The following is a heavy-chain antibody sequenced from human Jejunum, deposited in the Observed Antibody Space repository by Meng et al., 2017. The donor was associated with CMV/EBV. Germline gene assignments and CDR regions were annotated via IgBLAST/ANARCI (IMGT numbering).Heavy chain of an antibody. Sequence: FSTYAMNWVRQAPGKGLEWVSVISGSGGFTYYEGSVEGRFTISRDNSKNTLYLQMNSLRVEDTAVYYCAKAVSVRGELLPSFYFDSWGQGFLVTVSS. J-gene: IGHJ4*02. CDR3: AKAVSVRGELLPSFYFDS. D-gene: IGHD1-26*01. CDR2: ISGSGGFT. V-gene: IGHV3-23*01. CDR1: FSTYA.